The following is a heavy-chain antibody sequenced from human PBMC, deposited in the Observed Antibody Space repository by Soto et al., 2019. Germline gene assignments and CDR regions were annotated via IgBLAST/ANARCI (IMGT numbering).Heavy chain of an antibody. J-gene: IGHJ6*02. CDR3: AKEDSGSWHYYYGMDV. V-gene: IGHV3-30*18. D-gene: IGHD6-13*01. Sequence: QVQLVESGGGVVQPGRSLRLSCAASGFTFSSYGMNWVRQAPGKGLEWVAVISYDGSNKYYADSVKGRFTISRDSSKTMLYLQMNSLRAEDTAVYYCAKEDSGSWHYYYGMDVWGQGTTVTVSS. CDR1: GFTFSSYG. CDR2: ISYDGSNK.